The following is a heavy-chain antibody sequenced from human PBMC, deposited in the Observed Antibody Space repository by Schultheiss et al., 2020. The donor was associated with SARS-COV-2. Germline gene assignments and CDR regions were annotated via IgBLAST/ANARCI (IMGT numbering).Heavy chain of an antibody. CDR3: AKTDDYQVRDYYYGMDV. CDR1: GGTFSSYA. CDR2: IIPIFGTA. Sequence: SVKVSCKASGGTFSSYAISWVRQAPGQGLEWMGGIIPIFGTANYAQKFQGRVTITADESTSTAYMELSSLRSEDTAVYYCAKTDDYQVRDYYYGMDVWGQGTTVTVSS. V-gene: IGHV1-69*13. J-gene: IGHJ6*02. D-gene: IGHD2-2*01.